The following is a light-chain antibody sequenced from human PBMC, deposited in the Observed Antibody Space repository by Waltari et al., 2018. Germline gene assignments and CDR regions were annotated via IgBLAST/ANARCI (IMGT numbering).Light chain of an antibody. J-gene: IGKJ4*02. CDR1: QRINNY. V-gene: IGKV3-11*01. Sequence: EIVLTQSPATLSLSPGERATLSCRASQRINNYLAWYQPKPGQPPRLPIYDASNRATSVPARFSGGGSGTDFTLTISSLDPEDFAVYYCHHRSTWSLTFGGGTEVEI. CDR2: DAS. CDR3: HHRSTWSLT.